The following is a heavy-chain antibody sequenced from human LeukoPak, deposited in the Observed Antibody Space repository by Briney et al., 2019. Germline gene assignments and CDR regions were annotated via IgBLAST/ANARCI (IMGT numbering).Heavy chain of an antibody. Sequence: SETLSHTCTVSGGSISSSSYYWGWIRQPPGKGLEWIGSIYYSGSTYYNPSLKSRVSISVDTSNNQFSLGLTSMTAADTAVYYCARSIPTFGVAVPGYHFFDYWGQGTLVTVSS. CDR3: ARSIPTFGVAVPGYHFFDY. CDR1: GGSISSSSYY. V-gene: IGHV4-39*07. D-gene: IGHD3-3*01. J-gene: IGHJ4*02. CDR2: IYYSGST.